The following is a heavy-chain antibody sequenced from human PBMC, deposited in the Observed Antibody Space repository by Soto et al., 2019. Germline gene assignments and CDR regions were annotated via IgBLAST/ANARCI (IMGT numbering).Heavy chain of an antibody. CDR3: ARSSLRGVFDP. CDR2: IYHSGTT. J-gene: IGHJ5*02. Sequence: SETLSLTCGVSGYSISRGYYWDWIRQPPGKGLEWIGRIYHSGTTSYNPSPKSRVTISVDTSKNQFYLKVNSVTAADTAVYYCARSSLRGVFDPWGQGTLVTVSS. CDR1: GYSISRGYY. D-gene: IGHD3-10*01. V-gene: IGHV4-38-2*01.